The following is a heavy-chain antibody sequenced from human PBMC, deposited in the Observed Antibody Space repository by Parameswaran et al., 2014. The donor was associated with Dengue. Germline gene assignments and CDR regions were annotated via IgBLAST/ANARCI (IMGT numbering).Heavy chain of an antibody. CDR2: IWCDGSNK. Sequence: WIRQPPGKGLEWVAVIWCDGSNKYYADSVKGRFTISRDNSKNTLYLQMNSLRAEDTAVYYCARDGSVHGSYYYMDVWGKGTTVTVSS. V-gene: IGHV3-33*01. CDR3: ARDGSVHGSYYYMDV. J-gene: IGHJ6*03. D-gene: IGHD5/OR15-5a*01.